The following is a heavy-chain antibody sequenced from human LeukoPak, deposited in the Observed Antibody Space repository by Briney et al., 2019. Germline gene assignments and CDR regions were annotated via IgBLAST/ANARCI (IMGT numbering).Heavy chain of an antibody. J-gene: IGHJ4*02. CDR1: GFTFEDNG. CDR2: LNWNGGST. D-gene: IGHD3-10*01. Sequence: GGSLRLSCAASGFTFEDNGMSWVRQAPGKGLEWVSGLNWNGGSTGYADSVKGRFTISRDNARNSLYLQMNSLRTEDSALYYCATHSYYYGSGSYPHYLDYWGQGTLVTVSA. V-gene: IGHV3-20*04. CDR3: ATHSYYYGSGSYPHYLDY.